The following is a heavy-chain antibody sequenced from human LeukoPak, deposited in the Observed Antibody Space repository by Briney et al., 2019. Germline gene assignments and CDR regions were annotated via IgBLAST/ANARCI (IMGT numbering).Heavy chain of an antibody. CDR1: GGSISSGDYY. V-gene: IGHV4-30-4*08. Sequence: SETLSLTCTVSGGSISSGDYYWSWIRQPPGKGLEWIGYIYYSGSTYYNPSLKSRVTISVDTSKNQFSLKLSSVTAADTAVYYCARELSVVVPAATFDYFDYWGQASLVTVSS. CDR2: IYYSGST. D-gene: IGHD2-2*01. J-gene: IGHJ4*02. CDR3: ARELSVVVPAATFDYFDY.